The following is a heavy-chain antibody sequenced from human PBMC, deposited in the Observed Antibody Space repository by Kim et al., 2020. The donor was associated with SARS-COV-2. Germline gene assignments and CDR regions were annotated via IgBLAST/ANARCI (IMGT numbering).Heavy chain of an antibody. V-gene: IGHV3-30*07. J-gene: IGHJ4*02. CDR3: ARDRGAYYYDSSGQLGGH. D-gene: IGHD3-22*01. Sequence: KGRFTRSRDNSKNTLYLQMNSLRAEDTAVYYCARDRGAYYYDSSGQLGGHWGQGTLVTVSS.